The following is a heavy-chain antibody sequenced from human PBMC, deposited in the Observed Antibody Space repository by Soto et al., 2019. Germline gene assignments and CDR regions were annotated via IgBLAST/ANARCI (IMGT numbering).Heavy chain of an antibody. CDR3: ARDPEVVVPAAMNCYYYGMDV. V-gene: IGHV3-33*01. Sequence: GGSLRLSCAASGFTFSSYGMHWVRQAPGKGLEWVAVIWYDGSNKYYADSVKGRFTISRDNSKNTLYLQMNSLRAEDTAVYYCARDPEVVVPAAMNCYYYGMDVWGQGTTVTVSS. CDR1: GFTFSSYG. CDR2: IWYDGSNK. D-gene: IGHD2-2*01. J-gene: IGHJ6*02.